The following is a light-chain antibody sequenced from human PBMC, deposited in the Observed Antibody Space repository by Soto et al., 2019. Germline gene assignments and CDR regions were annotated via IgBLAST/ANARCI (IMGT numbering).Light chain of an antibody. Sequence: QFALTQPASVSGSPGQSITISCTGTSSDVGGYNYVSWYQQHPGKAPKLMIYEVSNRPSEVSNRFSGSKSGNTASLTISGLQAEDEADYYCSSYTSSSTLCVFGTGTKVTVL. CDR3: SSYTSSSTLCV. CDR1: SSDVGGYNY. J-gene: IGLJ1*01. V-gene: IGLV2-14*01. CDR2: EVS.